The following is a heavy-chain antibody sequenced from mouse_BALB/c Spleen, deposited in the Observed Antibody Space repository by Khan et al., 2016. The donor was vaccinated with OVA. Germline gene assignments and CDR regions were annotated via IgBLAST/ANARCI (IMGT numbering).Heavy chain of an antibody. CDR1: GYSITSDYA. CDR3: ARDGSRYNYAMDY. D-gene: IGHD2-3*01. V-gene: IGHV3-2*02. Sequence: VQLKQSGPGLVKPSQSLSLTCTVTGYSITSDYAWNWIQQFPGNKLEWMGYISSSGSTNYNPALKSRISITRDTSKNQFFLQLNSVTTEDTATYYCARDGSRYNYAMDYWGQGTSVTISS. CDR2: ISSSGST. J-gene: IGHJ4*01.